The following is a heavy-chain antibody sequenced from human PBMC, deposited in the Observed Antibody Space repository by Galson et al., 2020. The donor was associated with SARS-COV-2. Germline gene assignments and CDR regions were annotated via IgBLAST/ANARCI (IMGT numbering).Heavy chain of an antibody. D-gene: IGHD6-13*01. Sequence: SETLSLTCSVSGYSISSGYHWGWTRQPPGKGPEWIGIIHHSGSTYCNPSRKSRVTISMDTSKNHFSLSLTSVSVAGTAVYYCARVSAASGPGGWFDPWGQGTLVTVSS. CDR3: ARVSAASGPGGWFDP. J-gene: IGHJ5*02. CDR2: IHHSGST. V-gene: IGHV4-38-2*02. CDR1: GYSISSGYH.